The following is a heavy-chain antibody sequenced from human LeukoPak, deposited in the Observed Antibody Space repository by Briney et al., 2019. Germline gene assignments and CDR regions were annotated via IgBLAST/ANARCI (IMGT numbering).Heavy chain of an antibody. J-gene: IGHJ4*02. CDR1: GFTFSSYA. V-gene: IGHV3-64*01. CDR2: ISGNGGST. CDR3: ARAVPRSDSSSWYYFDY. Sequence: GGSLRLSCAASGFTFSSYAMYWVRQAPGKGLEYVSAISGNGGSTYYANSVKGRFTISRDNSKNTVYLQMGSLRPEDRAVYYCARAVPRSDSSSWYYFDYWGQGTLVTVSP. D-gene: IGHD6-13*01.